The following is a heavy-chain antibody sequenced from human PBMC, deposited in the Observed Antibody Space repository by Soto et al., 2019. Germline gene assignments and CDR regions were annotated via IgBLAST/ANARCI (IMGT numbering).Heavy chain of an antibody. Sequence: ASVKVSCKASGYTFTNYGISWVRQPPGQGLEWMGWISGYNGNTNYAQKSQVRVTMTTHTSTSTAYMEVRRLRSDDTDVYYCARKGFYVSPRPDDAFDIWGQGTMVTVSS. CDR3: ARKGFYVSPRPDDAFDI. V-gene: IGHV1-18*04. J-gene: IGHJ3*02. CDR2: ISGYNGNT. CDR1: GYTFTNYG. D-gene: IGHD3-10*02.